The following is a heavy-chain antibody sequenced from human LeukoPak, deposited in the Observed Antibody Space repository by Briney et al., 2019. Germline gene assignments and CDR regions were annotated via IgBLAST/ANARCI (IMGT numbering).Heavy chain of an antibody. CDR3: AKDLVYYDSSGYPSAFDI. D-gene: IGHD3-22*01. CDR1: GFTFSSYG. V-gene: IGHV3-23*01. Sequence: GGTLRLSCAASGFTFSSYGMSWVRQAPGKGLEWVSAISGSGGSTYYADSVKGRFTISRDNSKNTLYLQMNSLRAEDTAVYCCAKDLVYYDSSGYPSAFDIWGQGTMVTVSS. CDR2: ISGSGGST. J-gene: IGHJ3*02.